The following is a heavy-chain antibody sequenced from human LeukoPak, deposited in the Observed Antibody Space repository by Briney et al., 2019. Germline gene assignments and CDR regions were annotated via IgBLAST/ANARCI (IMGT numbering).Heavy chain of an antibody. CDR2: IYPGDSDT. CDR1: GYSFTSYW. Sequence: GESLKISCKGSGYSFTSYWICWVRQMPGKGLEWMGIIYPGDSDTRYSPSFQGQVTISADKSISTAYLQWSSLKASDTAMYYCATITAYGGNSGYFDYWGQGTLVTVSS. J-gene: IGHJ4*02. V-gene: IGHV5-51*01. D-gene: IGHD4-23*01. CDR3: ATITAYGGNSGYFDY.